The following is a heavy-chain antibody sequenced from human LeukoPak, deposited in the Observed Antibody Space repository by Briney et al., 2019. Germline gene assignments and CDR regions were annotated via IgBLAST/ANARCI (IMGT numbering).Heavy chain of an antibody. CDR1: GFTFSSYG. J-gene: IGHJ4*02. CDR3: AKDRRCSSTSCYPDY. V-gene: IGHV3-30*02. Sequence: PGGSLRLSCAASGFTFSSYGMHWVRQAPGRGLEWVAFIRYDGSNKYYADSVKGRFTISRDNSKNTLYLQMNSLRAEDTAVYYCAKDRRCSSTSCYPDYWGQGTLVTVSS. CDR2: IRYDGSNK. D-gene: IGHD2-2*01.